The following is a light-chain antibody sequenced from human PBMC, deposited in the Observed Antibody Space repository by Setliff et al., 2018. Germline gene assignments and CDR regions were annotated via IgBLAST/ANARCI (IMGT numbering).Light chain of an antibody. V-gene: IGLV2-14*01. CDR2: EVD. CDR1: SSDIGDSNY. J-gene: IGLJ2*01. CDR3: SAYTSSGTRV. Sequence: QSALAQPASVSGSPGQSITISCTGASSDIGDSNYVSWYQQHPGKVPKLMISEVDIRPSGVSNRFSGSKSGDTASLTISGLQADDEADYYCSAYTSSGTRVFGGGTRSPS.